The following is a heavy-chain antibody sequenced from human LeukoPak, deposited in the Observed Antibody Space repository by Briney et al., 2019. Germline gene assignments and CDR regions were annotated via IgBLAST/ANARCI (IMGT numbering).Heavy chain of an antibody. V-gene: IGHV4-31*03. D-gene: IGHD3-22*01. J-gene: IGHJ4*02. CDR3: ARWFGSGYYKYFDH. Sequence: PSETLSLTCTVSGGSISSGGYYWSWIRQHPGKGLEWIGYIYYSGSTYYNPSLKSRVTISVDTSKNQFSLKLSSVTAADTAVYYCARWFGSGYYKYFDHWGQGTLVTVSS. CDR1: GGSISSGGYY. CDR2: IYYSGST.